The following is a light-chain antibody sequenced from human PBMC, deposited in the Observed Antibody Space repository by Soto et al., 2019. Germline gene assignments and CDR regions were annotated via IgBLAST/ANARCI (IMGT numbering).Light chain of an antibody. CDR3: QQYNSYWWT. CDR2: KAS. CDR1: QSISSW. Sequence: DIQMTQSPSTLSASVGDRVTITCRASQSISSWLAWYQQKPGKAPKLLIYKASSLESGVPSRFSGSGSGPAFTLTISSLQPDDFATYYCQQYNSYWWTFGQGTKVEIK. V-gene: IGKV1-5*03. J-gene: IGKJ1*01.